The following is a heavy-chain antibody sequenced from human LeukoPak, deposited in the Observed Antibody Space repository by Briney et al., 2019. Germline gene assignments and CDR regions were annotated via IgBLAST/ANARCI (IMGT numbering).Heavy chain of an antibody. J-gene: IGHJ4*02. CDR2: IYTSGST. D-gene: IGHD6-13*01. CDR1: GGSISSGSYY. Sequence: SQTLSLTCTVSGGSISSGSYYWSWIRQPAGKGLEWIGRIYTSGSTNYNPSLKSRVTMSVDTSKNQFSLKLSSVTAADTAVYYCARGGSSSWYFPLDYWGQGTLVTVSS. V-gene: IGHV4-61*02. CDR3: ARGGSSSWYFPLDY.